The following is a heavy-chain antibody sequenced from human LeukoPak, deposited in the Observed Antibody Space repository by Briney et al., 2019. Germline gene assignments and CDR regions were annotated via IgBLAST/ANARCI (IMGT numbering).Heavy chain of an antibody. Sequence: GGSLRLSCAASGFTFSSYGMYWVRQAPGKGLEWVAVIWDDGSNRYHTDSVKGGFTISRDNSENTLYLQMNSLSAEATAVYYCARHPSGGRYFDMNFDYWGQGTLVTVSS. V-gene: IGHV3-33*01. CDR2: IWDDGSNR. D-gene: IGHD3-9*01. CDR3: ARHPSGGRYFDMNFDY. J-gene: IGHJ4*02. CDR1: GFTFSSYG.